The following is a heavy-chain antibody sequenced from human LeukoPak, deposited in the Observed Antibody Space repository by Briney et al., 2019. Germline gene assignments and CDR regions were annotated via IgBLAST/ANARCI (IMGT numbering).Heavy chain of an antibody. CDR3: ARAQWIQLWSWRTNAFDI. V-gene: IGHV3-53*01. Sequence: TGGSLRLSCAASGFTVSSNYMSWVRQAPGKGLEWVSVIYSGGSTYYADSVKGRFTISRDNSKNTLYLQMNSLRAEDTAVYYCARAQWIQLWSWRTNAFDIWGQGTMVTVSS. CDR1: GFTVSSNY. J-gene: IGHJ3*02. CDR2: IYSGGST. D-gene: IGHD5-18*01.